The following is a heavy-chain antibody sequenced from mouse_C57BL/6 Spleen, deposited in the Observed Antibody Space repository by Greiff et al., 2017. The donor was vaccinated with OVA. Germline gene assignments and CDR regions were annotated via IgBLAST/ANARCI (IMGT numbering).Heavy chain of an antibody. CDR2: INPSNGGT. CDR3: ARDIYYDYDDGYFDV. CDR1: GYTFTSYW. V-gene: IGHV1-53*01. J-gene: IGHJ1*03. Sequence: VKLQQPGTELVKPGASVKLSCKASGYTFTSYWMHWVKQRPGQGLEWIGNINPSNGGTNYNEKFKSKATLTVDKSSSTAYMQLSSLTSEDSAVYYCARDIYYDYDDGYFDVWGTGTTVTVSS. D-gene: IGHD2-4*01.